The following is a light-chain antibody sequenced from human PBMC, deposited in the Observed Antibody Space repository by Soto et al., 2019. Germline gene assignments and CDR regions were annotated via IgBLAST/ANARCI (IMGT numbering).Light chain of an antibody. CDR3: QQRRYWPVT. V-gene: IGKV3-11*01. CDR1: QSVSSY. Sequence: EIVLTQSPAILSMSPGERATLSCRASQSVSSYFAWYQQKPGQAPRLLIYGASNRATGVPARFSGSGSGTDFTLTISSLEPEDFAAYYCQQRRYWPVTFGQGTKVEIK. CDR2: GAS. J-gene: IGKJ1*01.